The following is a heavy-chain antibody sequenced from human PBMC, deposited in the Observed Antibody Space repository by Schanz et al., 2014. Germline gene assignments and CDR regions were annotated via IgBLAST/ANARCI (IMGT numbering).Heavy chain of an antibody. Sequence: QVQLVQSGAEVKKPGASVKVSCKASGYTFTSYGISWVRQAPGQGLEWMGWISAYNGNTKYPQKLQGRVTMTTDTSTSTAYMELRSLRSDDTAVFYCAKGMGYCSGGTCCDYYNYGLDVWGQGTTVTVSS. CDR2: ISAYNGNT. CDR1: GYTFTSYG. J-gene: IGHJ6*02. CDR3: AKGMGYCSGGTCCDYYNYGLDV. D-gene: IGHD2-15*01. V-gene: IGHV1-18*01.